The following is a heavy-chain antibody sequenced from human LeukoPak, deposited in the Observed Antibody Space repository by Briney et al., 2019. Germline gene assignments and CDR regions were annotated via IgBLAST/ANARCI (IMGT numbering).Heavy chain of an antibody. CDR1: GFVFDDYG. J-gene: IGHJ4*02. CDR2: INWNGGRT. Sequence: GGSLRLSCAASGFVFDDYGMSWVRQAPGKGLEWVSGINWNGGRTGYADSVKGRFTISRDNAKNSLYLQMNSLRAEDTALYYCARDYDYGDYPGYWGQGTLVTVSS. CDR3: ARDYDYGDYPGY. V-gene: IGHV3-20*04. D-gene: IGHD4-17*01.